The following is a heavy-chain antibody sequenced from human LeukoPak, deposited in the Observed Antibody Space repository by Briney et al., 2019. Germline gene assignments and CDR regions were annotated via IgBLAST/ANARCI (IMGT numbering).Heavy chain of an antibody. V-gene: IGHV4-39*01. Sequence: SETLSLTCTVSGGSISSSSYYWGWIRQPPGKGLEWIGSIYFRGSTYYNPSLKSRVTMSVDTYKNQFSLKLSAVAAADTAVYYCARLGYSSGNWFDPWGQGTLVTVSS. CDR1: GGSISSSSYY. CDR3: ARLGYSSGNWFDP. J-gene: IGHJ5*02. CDR2: IYFRGST. D-gene: IGHD6-19*01.